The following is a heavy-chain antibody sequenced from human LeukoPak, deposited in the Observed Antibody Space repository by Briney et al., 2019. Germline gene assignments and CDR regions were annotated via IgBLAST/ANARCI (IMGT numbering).Heavy chain of an antibody. Sequence: PGGSLRLSCAASGFILSNYWMTWVRQAPGKGLEWVANINQDGGAKHYVDSVKGRFTISRDIAKNSLYLQMNSLGAEDTAMYYCATGTFGVDYWGQGTLVTVSS. V-gene: IGHV3-7*01. J-gene: IGHJ4*02. CDR1: GFILSNYW. CDR3: ATGTFGVDY. D-gene: IGHD1-7*01. CDR2: INQDGGAK.